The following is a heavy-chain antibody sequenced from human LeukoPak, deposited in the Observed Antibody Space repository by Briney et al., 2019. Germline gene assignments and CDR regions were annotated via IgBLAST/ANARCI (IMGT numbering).Heavy chain of an antibody. Sequence: GGSLRLSCAASGFTFSNYWMFWVRHAPGKGLMWVSHINNDGGRTNYADSVKGRFTVARDNAKNTLYLQMDSLRADDTAVYYCARLSGSYNEGRWGQGTLVTVSS. CDR3: ARLSGSYNEGR. CDR1: GFTFSNYW. V-gene: IGHV3-74*01. J-gene: IGHJ4*02. CDR2: INNDGGRT. D-gene: IGHD1-26*01.